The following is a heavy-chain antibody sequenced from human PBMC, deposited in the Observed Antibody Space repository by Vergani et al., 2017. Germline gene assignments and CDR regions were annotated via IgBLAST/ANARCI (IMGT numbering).Heavy chain of an antibody. V-gene: IGHV3-23*04. J-gene: IGHJ4*02. D-gene: IGHD5-18*01. CDR1: GFTFDDYA. CDR2: ISGSGGST. Sequence: EVQLVESGGGLVQPGRFLRLSCAASGFTFDDYAMHWVRQAPGKGLEWVSGISGSGGSTYYADSVKGRFTISRDNSKNTLYLQMNSLRAEDTAVYYCAKDREGYSYGTYFDYWGQGTLVTVSS. CDR3: AKDREGYSYGTYFDY.